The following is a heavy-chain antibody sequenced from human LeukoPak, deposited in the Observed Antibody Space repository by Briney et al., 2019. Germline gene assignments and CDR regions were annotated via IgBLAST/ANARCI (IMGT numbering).Heavy chain of an antibody. CDR2: IYPGGTT. Sequence: GGSLRLSWAASGLTVSSSFMTWVRLASGKGLEWVSIIYPGGTTYSADSVKGRFTISRDDSKNTLYLQMNSLRPDDTAVYYCARVLRSGNTGFAFDIWGQGTMVTVSS. J-gene: IGHJ3*02. V-gene: IGHV3-66*02. D-gene: IGHD3-3*01. CDR3: ARVLRSGNTGFAFDI. CDR1: GLTVSSSF.